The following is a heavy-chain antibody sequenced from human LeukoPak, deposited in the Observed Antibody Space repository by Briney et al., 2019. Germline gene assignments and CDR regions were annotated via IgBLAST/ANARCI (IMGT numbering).Heavy chain of an antibody. D-gene: IGHD3-3*01. Sequence: GGSLRLSCAASGFTFSSYAMHWVRQAPGKGLEWVAIISYDGSNKYYADSVKGRFTISRDNSKNTLYLQMNSLRAEDTAVYYCARDTATYYDFWSGYSDAFDIWGQGTMVTVSS. CDR2: ISYDGSNK. V-gene: IGHV3-30-3*01. CDR1: GFTFSSYA. J-gene: IGHJ3*02. CDR3: ARDTATYYDFWSGYSDAFDI.